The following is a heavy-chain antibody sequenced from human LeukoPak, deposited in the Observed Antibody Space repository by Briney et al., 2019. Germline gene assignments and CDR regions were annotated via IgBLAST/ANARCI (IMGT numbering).Heavy chain of an antibody. J-gene: IGHJ4*02. D-gene: IGHD2-2*01. CDR3: ASHGYCSSTSCQTFDY. Sequence: PSETLSLTCTVSGGSISSSSYYWGWIRQLPGKGLEWIGSIYYSGSTYYNPSLKSRVTISVDTSKNQFSLKLSSVTAADTAVYYCASHGYCSSTSCQTFDYWGQGTLVTVSS. V-gene: IGHV4-39*01. CDR1: GGSISSSSYY. CDR2: IYYSGST.